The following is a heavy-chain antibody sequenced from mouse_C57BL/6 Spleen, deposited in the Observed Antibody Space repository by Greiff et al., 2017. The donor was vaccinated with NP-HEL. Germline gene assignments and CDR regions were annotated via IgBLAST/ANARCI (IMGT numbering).Heavy chain of an antibody. Sequence: EVKLVESGEGLVKPGGSLKLSCAASGFTFSSYAMSWVRQTPEKRLEWVAYISSGGDYIYYAATVKGRFTISRDNARNTLYLQMSSLKSEDTAMYYCTRDGYGSSYEDYFDYWGQGTTLTVSS. CDR1: GFTFSSYA. J-gene: IGHJ2*01. CDR2: ISSGGDYI. D-gene: IGHD1-1*01. V-gene: IGHV5-9-1*02. CDR3: TRDGYGSSYEDYFDY.